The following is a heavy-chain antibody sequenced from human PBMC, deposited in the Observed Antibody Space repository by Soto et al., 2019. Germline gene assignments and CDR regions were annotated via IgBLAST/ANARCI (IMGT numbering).Heavy chain of an antibody. D-gene: IGHD6-19*01. CDR1: GFPFRGYA. CDR3: AKKRVAGSSERNFDD. J-gene: IGHJ4*02. CDR2: ISDSGFTT. Sequence: GGSLRLSCAAFGFPFRGYAMTWVRQAPGKGLEWVSVISDSGFTTYYADSVKGRFTISRDNSKNTLYLQMNSLRAEDTAIYYCAKKRVAGSSERNFDDWGQGTLVTVSS. V-gene: IGHV3-23*01.